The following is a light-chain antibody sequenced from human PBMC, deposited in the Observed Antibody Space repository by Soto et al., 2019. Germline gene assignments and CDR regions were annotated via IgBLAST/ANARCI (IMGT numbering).Light chain of an antibody. V-gene: IGKV1-5*03. CDR2: KMS. CDR1: QSISAW. J-gene: IGKJ1*01. CDR3: QQYNSSPWT. Sequence: DIQMSQSPSTLFASVGDTVTITCRASQSISAWLAWYQQRPGKAPKLLIYKMSASERGVPSRFSGSGPGTEFTLTISSLQPEDFATYYCQQYNSSPWTFGQGTKVDI.